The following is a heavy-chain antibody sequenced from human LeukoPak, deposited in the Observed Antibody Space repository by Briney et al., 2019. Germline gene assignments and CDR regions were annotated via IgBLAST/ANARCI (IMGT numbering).Heavy chain of an antibody. V-gene: IGHV4-4*07. Sequence: SETLSLTCTVPGGSISSNYWSWIRQPAGKGLEWIGRIYTSGSTNYSPSLKSRVTLSVDTSRNQFSLRLSSVTAADTAVYYCARDGRGYASSWYFDLWGQGTLVTVSS. CDR3: ARDGRGYASSWYFDL. CDR2: IYTSGST. D-gene: IGHD6-13*01. J-gene: IGHJ4*02. CDR1: GGSISSNY.